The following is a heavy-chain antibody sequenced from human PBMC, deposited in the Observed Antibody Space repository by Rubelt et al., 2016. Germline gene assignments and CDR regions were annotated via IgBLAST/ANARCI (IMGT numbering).Heavy chain of an antibody. CDR2: IDSSGSI. CDR3: AGDYGSGSYRFDY. J-gene: IGHJ4*02. Sequence: QLQLQESGPGLVKPSETLSLTCTVSGGSISSRSYYWGWIRQPPGKGLEGIGSIDSSGSIFSNPSLLHRGTISLDPSKNQYSLGLNSVTAADSAVYYCAGDYGSGSYRFDYWGQGTLVTVSS. D-gene: IGHD3-10*01. CDR1: GGSISSRSYY. V-gene: IGHV4-39*07.